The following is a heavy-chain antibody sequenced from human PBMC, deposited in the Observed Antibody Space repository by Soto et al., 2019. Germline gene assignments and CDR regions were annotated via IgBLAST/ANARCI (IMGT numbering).Heavy chain of an antibody. V-gene: IGHV1-58*01. CDR1: GFTFTSSA. Sequence: SVKVSCKASGFTFTSSAVQWVRQARGQRLEWIGWIVVGSGNTNYAQKFQERVTMTRDMSTSTAYMELSSTSSEDTAVYCCAADRYPGFLEWFYYYYGMDVLGQGTTVTVAS. J-gene: IGHJ6*02. CDR3: AADRYPGFLEWFYYYYGMDV. D-gene: IGHD3-3*01. CDR2: IVVGSGNT.